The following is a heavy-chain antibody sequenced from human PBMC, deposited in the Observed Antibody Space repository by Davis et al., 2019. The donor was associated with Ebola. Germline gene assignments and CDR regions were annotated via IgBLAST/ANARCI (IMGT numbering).Heavy chain of an antibody. V-gene: IGHV3-7*01. CDR3: ARAGAPCSSTSCFYYMDV. CDR2: IKQDGSEK. J-gene: IGHJ6*03. Sequence: PGGSLRLSCAASGFTFSSYWMSWVRQAPGKGLEWVANIKQDGSEKYYVDSVKGRFTISRDNSKNTLYPQMGSLRAEDMAVYYCARAGAPCSSTSCFYYMDVWGKGTTVTVSS. CDR1: GFTFSSYW. D-gene: IGHD2-2*01.